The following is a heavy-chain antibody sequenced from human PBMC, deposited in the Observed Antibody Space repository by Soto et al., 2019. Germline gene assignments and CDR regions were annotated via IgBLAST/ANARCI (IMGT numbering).Heavy chain of an antibody. D-gene: IGHD1-7*01. CDR1: GFTFSSYS. CDR3: ARDFRGGVWNYRPGYYFDY. CDR2: ISSSSSYI. V-gene: IGHV3-21*01. Sequence: GGSLRLSCAASGFTFSSYSMNWVRQAPGKGLEWVSSISSSSSYIYYADSVKGRFTISRDNAKNSLYLQMNSLRAEDTAVYYCARDFRGGVWNYRPGYYFDYWGQGTLVTVSS. J-gene: IGHJ4*02.